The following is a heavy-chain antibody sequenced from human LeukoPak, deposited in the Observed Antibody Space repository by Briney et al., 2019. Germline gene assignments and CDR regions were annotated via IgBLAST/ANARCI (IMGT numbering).Heavy chain of an antibody. CDR3: ARVENWGAYRYPDY. CDR1: GFTFSSYS. D-gene: IGHD5-18*01. V-gene: IGHV3-21*01. J-gene: IGHJ4*02. CDR2: ISSSSSSYI. Sequence: GGSLRLSCAASGFTFSSYSMNWVRQAPGKGLEWVSSISSSSSSYIYYADSVKGRFTISRDNAKNSLYLQMNSLRAEDTAVYYCARVENWGAYRYPDYWGQGTLVTVSS.